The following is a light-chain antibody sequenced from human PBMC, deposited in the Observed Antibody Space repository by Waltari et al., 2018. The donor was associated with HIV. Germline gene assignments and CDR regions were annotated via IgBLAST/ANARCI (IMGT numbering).Light chain of an antibody. CDR1: QSLSDF. J-gene: IGKJ3*01. V-gene: IGKV1-39*01. CDR2: GGS. Sequence: IQLTQSQFSLSASIGDKVSITCRASQSLSDFLHWYQQKPGKPPKLLIHGGSTLESGVPSRFSGSASDTDYTLTISSLQPDYFATYYFLQSRSIPLTFGPWTKV. CDR3: LQSRSIPLT.